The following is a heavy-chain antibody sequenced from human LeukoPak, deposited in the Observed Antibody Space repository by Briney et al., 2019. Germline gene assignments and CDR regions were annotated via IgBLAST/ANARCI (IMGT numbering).Heavy chain of an antibody. Sequence: GGSLRLSCAASGFTFSNSAMSWVRQAPGKGLEGGSGINSSGGSTYYAGLVNVRFTISRDNSTNTLHLQMNTLRPDDTAVYYCTRGHNSSWFDYWGQGTLVTVSS. CDR2: INSSGGST. CDR1: GFTFSNSA. CDR3: TRGHNSSWFDY. V-gene: IGHV3-23*01. J-gene: IGHJ4*02. D-gene: IGHD6-13*01.